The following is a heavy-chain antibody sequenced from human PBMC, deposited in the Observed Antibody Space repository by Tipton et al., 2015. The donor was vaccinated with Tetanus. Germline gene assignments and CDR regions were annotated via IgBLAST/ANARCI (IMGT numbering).Heavy chain of an antibody. V-gene: IGHV4-39*01. CDR3: ARHNSGSFTFFPI. J-gene: IGHJ4*02. CDR1: GDSISDSTYY. D-gene: IGHD3-22*01. Sequence: GLVKPSETLTLTCIVSGDSISDSTYYWGWIRQPPGKALEWIGSIYEGGYTYSTPYLKSRLTMSFDTSMNQFCLGRISLTAADPAVYFCARHNSGSFTFFPIWAQGSLVTVSS. CDR2: IYEGGYT.